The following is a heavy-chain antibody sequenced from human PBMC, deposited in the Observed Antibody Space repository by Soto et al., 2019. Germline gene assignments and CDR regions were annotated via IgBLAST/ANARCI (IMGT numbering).Heavy chain of an antibody. CDR1: GYTFTSYY. J-gene: IGHJ4*02. CDR2: INPSGGNT. V-gene: IGHV1-46*01. CDR3: ARVGFGELLQRGGFDY. Sequence: ASVEVSCKASGYTFTSYYMHWVRQAPGQGLEWMGIINPSGGNTSYAQKFQGRVTMTRDTSTSTVYMELSSLRSEDTAVYYCARVGFGELLQRGGFDYWGQGTLVTVSS. D-gene: IGHD3-10*01.